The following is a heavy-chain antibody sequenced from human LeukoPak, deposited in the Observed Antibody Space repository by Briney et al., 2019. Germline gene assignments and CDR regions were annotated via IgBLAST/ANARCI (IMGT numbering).Heavy chain of an antibody. CDR3: AREYSSSTGRCFDY. Sequence: GGSLRLSCAASGFTFSSYEMNWVCQAPGRGLEWVSFISSSASIIQYADSVKGRFTISRDNAKNSLYLQMNSLRAEDTAVYYCAREYSSSTGRCFDYWGQGTLVTVSS. V-gene: IGHV3-48*03. CDR2: ISSSASII. J-gene: IGHJ4*02. D-gene: IGHD6-6*01. CDR1: GFTFSSYE.